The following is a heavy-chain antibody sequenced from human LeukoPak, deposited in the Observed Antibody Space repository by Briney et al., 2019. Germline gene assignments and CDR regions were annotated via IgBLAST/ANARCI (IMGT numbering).Heavy chain of an antibody. D-gene: IGHD6-19*01. CDR3: ARVGSGWYGGYFDY. CDR2: IYSGGST. V-gene: IGHV3-53*01. Sequence: PGGSLRLSCAASGFTFNSYGMHWVRQAPGKGLEWVSVIYSGGSTYYADSVKGRFTISRDNSKNTLYLQMNSLRAEDTAVYYCARVGSGWYGGYFDYWGQGTLVTVSS. J-gene: IGHJ4*02. CDR1: GFTFNSYG.